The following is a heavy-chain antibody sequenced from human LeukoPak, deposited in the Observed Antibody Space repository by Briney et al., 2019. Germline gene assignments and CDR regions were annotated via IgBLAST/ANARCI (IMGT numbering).Heavy chain of an antibody. D-gene: IGHD2-8*01. CDR3: ARVLMVYAMDY. CDR1: GFTFSSYS. V-gene: IGHV3-21*01. CDR2: ISSSSSYI. J-gene: IGHJ4*02. Sequence: GGSPRLSCAASGFTFSSYSMNWVRQAPGKGLEWVSSISSSSSYIYYADSVKGRFTISRDNAKNSLYLQMNSLRAEDTAVYYCARVLMVYAMDYWGQGTLVTVSS.